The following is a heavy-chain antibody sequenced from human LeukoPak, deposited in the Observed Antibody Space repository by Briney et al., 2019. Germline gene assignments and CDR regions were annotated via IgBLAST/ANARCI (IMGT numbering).Heavy chain of an antibody. CDR1: GFTFSDYY. V-gene: IGHV3-11*01. CDR3: ARCDSSGYYFPYYYYGMDV. CDR2: ISSSGSTI. D-gene: IGHD3-22*01. Sequence: GGSLRLSCAASGFTFSDYYMSWIRQAPGKGLEWVSYISSSGSTIYYADSVKGRLTISRDNAKNSLYLQMNSLRAEDTAVYYCARCDSSGYYFPYYYYGMDVWGQGTTVTVSS. J-gene: IGHJ6*02.